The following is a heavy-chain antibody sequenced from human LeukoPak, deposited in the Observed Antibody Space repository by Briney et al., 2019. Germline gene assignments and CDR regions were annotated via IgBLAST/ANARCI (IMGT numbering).Heavy chain of an antibody. CDR3: ARDSGQQLQQDY. D-gene: IGHD6-13*01. J-gene: IGHJ4*02. CDR2: IYYSGST. V-gene: IGHV4-39*07. CDR1: GGSISSSSYY. Sequence: PSETLSLTCTVSGGSISSSSYYWGWIRQPPGKGLEWIGSIYYSGSTYYNPSLKSRVTISVDTSKNQFSLKLSSVTAADTAVYYCARDSGQQLQQDYWGQGTLVTVSS.